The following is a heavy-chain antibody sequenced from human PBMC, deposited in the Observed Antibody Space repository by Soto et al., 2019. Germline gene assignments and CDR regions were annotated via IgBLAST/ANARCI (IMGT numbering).Heavy chain of an antibody. V-gene: IGHV1-69*04. CDR3: ARDCSSTSCYVDWFDP. D-gene: IGHD2-2*01. CDR1: GGTFSSYT. J-gene: IGHJ5*02. Sequence: SVKVSCKASGGTFSSYTISWVRQAPGQGLEWMGRIIPILGIANYAQKFQGRVTITADKSTSTAYMELSSLRSEDTAVYYCARDCSSTSCYVDWFDPWGQRTLVTVSS. CDR2: IIPILGIA.